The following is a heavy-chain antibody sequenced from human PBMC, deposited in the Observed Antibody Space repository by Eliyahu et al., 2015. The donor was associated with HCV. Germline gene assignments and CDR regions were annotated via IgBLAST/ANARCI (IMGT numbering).Heavy chain of an antibody. V-gene: IGHV3-23*01. J-gene: IGHJ4*02. CDR3: AEDRDSIVVASYDY. Sequence: EVQLLESGGGLVQSGGSLRLSCAASGFTFSNYAMGWVRQAPEKGLGWVAAISATAVSTYYSDFVRGRFTISRDNSKNTLYLQMNSLRAEDTAVYYCAEDRDSIVVASYDYWGQGTLVTVSS. CDR2: ISATAVST. CDR1: GFTFSNYA. D-gene: IGHD3-22*01.